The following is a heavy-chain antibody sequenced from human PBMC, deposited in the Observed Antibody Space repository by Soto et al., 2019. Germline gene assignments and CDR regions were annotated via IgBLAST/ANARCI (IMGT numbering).Heavy chain of an antibody. CDR2: IDGSGGSS. D-gene: IGHD2-2*01. CDR3: AKDLFRIVVVPASHPLHY. Sequence: EVQLLESGGGLVQPGGSLRLSCAASGFTFSTYVMTWVRQAPGEGLEWVSDIDGSGGSSYYADSVKGRFTISRDNSKNMLHLHMKSLRAEDTAVYFCAKDLFRIVVVPASHPLHYWGQGALVTVSS. CDR1: GFTFSTYV. V-gene: IGHV3-23*01. J-gene: IGHJ4*02.